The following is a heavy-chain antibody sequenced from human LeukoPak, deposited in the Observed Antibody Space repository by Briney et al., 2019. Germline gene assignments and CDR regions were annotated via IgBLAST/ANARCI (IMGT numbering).Heavy chain of an antibody. CDR2: ISTSSSYI. D-gene: IGHD1-26*01. CDR1: GFTFSSYS. CDR3: ARGGSTSGAH. Sequence: GGSLRLSCAASGFTFSSYSMNWVRQAPGEGLEWVSSISTSSSYIHYADSVKGRFTISRDNAKNSLYLQMNSLRAEDTAVYYCARGGSTSGAHWGQGTLVTVSS. V-gene: IGHV3-21*01. J-gene: IGHJ4*02.